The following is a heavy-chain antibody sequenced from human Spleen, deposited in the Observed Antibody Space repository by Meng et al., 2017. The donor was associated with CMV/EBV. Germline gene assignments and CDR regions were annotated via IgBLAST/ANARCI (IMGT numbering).Heavy chain of an antibody. CDR3: ARRDGRCLDY. D-gene: IGHD5-24*01. V-gene: IGHV4-34*01. Sequence: HVQLQELGAGLLKPSGPLSLTCAVYGGSFSGYYWSWIRHPPGKGLEWIGEINHSGSTNYNPSLKSRVTISVDTSKNQFSLKLSSVTAADTAVYYCARRDGRCLDYWGQGTLVTVSS. CDR1: GGSFSGYY. J-gene: IGHJ4*02. CDR2: INHSGST.